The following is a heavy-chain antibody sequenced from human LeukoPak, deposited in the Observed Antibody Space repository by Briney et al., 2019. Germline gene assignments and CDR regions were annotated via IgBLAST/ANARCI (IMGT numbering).Heavy chain of an antibody. Sequence: EPGGSLRLSCAASGFTFSSYWMSWVRQAPGKGLEWVANIKQDGSEKYYVDSVKGRFTISRDNAKNTLYLQMNSLRAEDTAVYYCARDRAAYDTHDAFDIWGQGTMVTVSS. CDR2: IKQDGSEK. D-gene: IGHD3-22*01. J-gene: IGHJ3*02. CDR1: GFTFSSYW. V-gene: IGHV3-7*01. CDR3: ARDRAAYDTHDAFDI.